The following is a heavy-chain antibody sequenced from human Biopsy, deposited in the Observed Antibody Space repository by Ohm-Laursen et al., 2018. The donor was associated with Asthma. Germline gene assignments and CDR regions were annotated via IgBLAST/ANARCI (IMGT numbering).Heavy chain of an antibody. J-gene: IGHJ4*02. V-gene: IGHV3-30-3*01. CDR3: AREGVAGTHIED. CDR2: ISYDGSSI. D-gene: IGHD6-19*01. CDR1: GFTFSDYS. Sequence: SLRLSCTASGFTFSDYSMHWVRQAPGKGLEWVAVISYDGSSIYYADSVKGRFTISRDNSKNTLSLQMNSLTAEDTVVYYCAREGVAGTHIEDWGQGTLVTVSS.